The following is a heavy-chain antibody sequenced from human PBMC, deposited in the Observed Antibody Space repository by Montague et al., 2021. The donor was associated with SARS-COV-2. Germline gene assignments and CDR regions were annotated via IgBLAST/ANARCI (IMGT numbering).Heavy chain of an antibody. CDR2: IYHSGST. J-gene: IGHJ5*02. V-gene: IGHV4-4*02. CDR1: DGSISSSNW. Sequence: SETLSLTCAVSDGSISSSNWWSWVRQPPGKGLEWIGEIYHSGSTNYNPSLKSRVTISVDKSKNQFSLKLSSVTAADTAVYYCARRYCSSTSCPNWFDPWGQGTLVTVSS. D-gene: IGHD2-2*01. CDR3: ARRYCSSTSCPNWFDP.